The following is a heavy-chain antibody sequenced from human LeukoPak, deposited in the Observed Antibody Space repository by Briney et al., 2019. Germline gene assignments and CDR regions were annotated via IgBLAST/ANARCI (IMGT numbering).Heavy chain of an antibody. CDR2: ISGNGGST. J-gene: IGHJ4*02. CDR3: AKDGAAQGINDY. CDR1: GFTFSSYA. Sequence: GGSLRLSCAASGFTFSSYAMSWVRQAPGKGLEWVSAISGNGGSTYYADSVKGRFTISRDNSKNTLYLQMNSLRAEDTAVYYCAKDGAAQGINDYWGQGTLVTVSS. V-gene: IGHV3-23*01. D-gene: IGHD6-6*01.